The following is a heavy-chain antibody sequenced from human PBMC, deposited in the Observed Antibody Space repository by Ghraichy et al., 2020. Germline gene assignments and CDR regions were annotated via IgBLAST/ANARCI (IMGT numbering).Heavy chain of an antibody. Sequence: SVKVSCKASGGTFSSYAISWVRQAPGQGLEWMGGIIPIFGTANYAQKFQGRVTITADESTSTAYMELSSLRSEDTAVYYCARASNDVWDSSSWSYFQHWGQGTLVTVSS. CDR1: GGTFSSYA. D-gene: IGHD6-13*01. V-gene: IGHV1-69*13. J-gene: IGHJ1*01. CDR3: ARASNDVWDSSSWSYFQH. CDR2: IIPIFGTA.